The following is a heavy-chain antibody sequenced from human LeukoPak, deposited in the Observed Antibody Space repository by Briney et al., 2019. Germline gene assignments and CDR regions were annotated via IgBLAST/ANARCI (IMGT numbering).Heavy chain of an antibody. J-gene: IGHJ4*02. D-gene: IGHD1-26*01. CDR2: IHPNTGDT. CDR1: GYTFTDYY. V-gene: IGHV1-2*06. CDR3: ARDYSGSYTH. Sequence: ASVKVSCKASGYTFTDYYIHWVRQAPGQGLEWVGLIHPNTGDTFYEQKFRGRVTMTRDTSINTAYMELDRLTSDGTAVYYCARDYSGSYTHWAQGTLVTVSS.